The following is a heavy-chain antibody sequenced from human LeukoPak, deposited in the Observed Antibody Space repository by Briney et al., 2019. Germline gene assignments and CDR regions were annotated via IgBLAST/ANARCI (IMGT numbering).Heavy chain of an antibody. V-gene: IGHV3-21*01. D-gene: IGHD3-22*01. CDR1: GFTFSSYS. CDR3: ARFRSYDSSGYCFDI. CDR2: ISSSSSYI. J-gene: IGHJ3*02. Sequence: GGSLRLSCAASGFTFSSYSMNWVRQAPGKGLEWVSSISSSSSYIYYADSVKGRFTISRDNAKNSLYLQMNSLRAEDTAVYYCARFRSYDSSGYCFDIWGQGTMVTVSS.